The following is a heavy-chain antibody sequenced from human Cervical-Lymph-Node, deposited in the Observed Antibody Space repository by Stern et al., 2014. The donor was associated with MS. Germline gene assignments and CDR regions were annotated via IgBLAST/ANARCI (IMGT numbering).Heavy chain of an antibody. CDR3: AHSRVEMLRGVPFDY. D-gene: IGHD3-10*01. CDR1: GFSLNTLGEG. V-gene: IGHV2-5*02. J-gene: IGHJ4*02. Sequence: VTLRESGPSLVRPTQSLTLTCTFSGFSLNTLGEGVGWIRQPPGKALERLGLIYWDDDKRYSPSLKSRLTIRKDTSKNHVVLTMTNMDPVDTATYYCAHSRVEMLRGVPFDYWGQGNLVTVSS. CDR2: IYWDDDK.